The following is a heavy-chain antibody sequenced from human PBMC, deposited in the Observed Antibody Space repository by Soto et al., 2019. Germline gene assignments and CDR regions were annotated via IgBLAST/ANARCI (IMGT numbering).Heavy chain of an antibody. Sequence: PSETLSLTCAVYGGSFSGYYWSWIRQPPGKGLEWIGEINHSGSTNYNPSLKSRVTISVDTSKNQFSLKLSSVTAADTAVYYCARARIVGATAHFDYWGQGTLVTVSS. CDR3: ARARIVGATAHFDY. D-gene: IGHD1-26*01. CDR1: GGSFSGYY. J-gene: IGHJ4*02. V-gene: IGHV4-34*01. CDR2: INHSGST.